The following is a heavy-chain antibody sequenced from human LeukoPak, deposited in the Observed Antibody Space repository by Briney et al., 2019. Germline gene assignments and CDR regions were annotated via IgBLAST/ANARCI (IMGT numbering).Heavy chain of an antibody. CDR3: ARDSGATSSFFDY. CDR1: GFTFSSYG. V-gene: IGHV3-30*12. D-gene: IGHD1-26*01. Sequence: GGSLRLSCAASGFTFSSYGMHWVRQAPGKGLEWVSLVTYDGSEKYYADSVKGRFTISADKSISTAYLQWSSLKASDTAMYYCARDSGATSSFFDYWGQGTLVTVSS. CDR2: VTYDGSEK. J-gene: IGHJ4*02.